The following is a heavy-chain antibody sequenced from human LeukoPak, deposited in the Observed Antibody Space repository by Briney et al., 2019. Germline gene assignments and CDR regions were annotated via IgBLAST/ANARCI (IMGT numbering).Heavy chain of an antibody. V-gene: IGHV1-69*06. CDR1: GGTFSSYA. CDR2: IISMFGTA. CDR3: GHSSSWDNWFDP. J-gene: IGHJ5*02. Sequence: GSAVKVSCKASGGTFSSYAISGVRQAPGQGLGWVGGIISMFGTANYAQMFQGRVTITADKSTSTAYMELSSVRSEDTAVYYCGHSSSWDNWFDPWGQGTLVTVSS. D-gene: IGHD6-13*01.